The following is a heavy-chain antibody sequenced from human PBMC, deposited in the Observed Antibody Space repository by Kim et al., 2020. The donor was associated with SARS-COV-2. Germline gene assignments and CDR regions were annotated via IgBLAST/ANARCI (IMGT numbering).Heavy chain of an antibody. V-gene: IGHV1-3*01. CDR2: INADSGNT. CDR3: ARPMTTAYYTMHY. J-gene: IGHJ4*02. Sequence: ASVKVSCKASGYTFTNYGLHWVRQAPGQRLEWMGRINADSGNTKYAQKFQGRVTITRDTSPSTVYMELSSLTSEDAAVYYCARPMTTAYYTMHYWGQGTLVTVSS. CDR1: GYTFTNYG. D-gene: IGHD3-9*01.